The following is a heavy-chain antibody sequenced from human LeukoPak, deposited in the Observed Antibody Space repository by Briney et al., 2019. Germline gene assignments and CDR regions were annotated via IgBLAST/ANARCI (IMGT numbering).Heavy chain of an antibody. CDR3: ARGLSGVTGYTYGRGIDY. D-gene: IGHD5-18*01. J-gene: IGHJ4*02. V-gene: IGHV3-30*03. Sequence: GGSLRLSCAASGFTFSSYGMHWVRQAPGKGLEWVAVISYDGSNKYYADSVKGRFTISRDNSKNTLYLQMNSLRAEDTALYYCARGLSGVTGYTYGRGIDYWGQGTLVTVSS. CDR2: ISYDGSNK. CDR1: GFTFSSYG.